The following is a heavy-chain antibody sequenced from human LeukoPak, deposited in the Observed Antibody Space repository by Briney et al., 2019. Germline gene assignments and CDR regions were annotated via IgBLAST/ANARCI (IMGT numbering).Heavy chain of an antibody. CDR3: ARDYTGVYYYAMDV. V-gene: IGHV3-21*01. D-gene: IGHD3-16*01. Sequence: GGSLRLSCAASGFTFSSYSMNWVRQAPGKGLEWVSSISSSSSYIYYADSVKGRFTISRDNAKNSLYLQMNSLRAEDTAVYYCARDYTGVYYYAMDVWGQGTTVTVSS. CDR2: ISSSSSYI. J-gene: IGHJ6*02. CDR1: GFTFSSYS.